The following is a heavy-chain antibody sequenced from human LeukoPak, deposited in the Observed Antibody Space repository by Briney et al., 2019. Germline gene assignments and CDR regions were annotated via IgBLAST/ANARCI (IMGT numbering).Heavy chain of an antibody. V-gene: IGHV3-30*04. Sequence: GGSLRLSCAASGFTFSSYAMHWVRQAPGKGLEWVAVISYDGSNKYYADSVKGRFTISRDNSKNTLYLQMNSLRAEDTAVYYCARDHQWLVQEGLGGAFDIWGQGTMVTVSS. CDR1: GFTFSSYA. CDR3: ARDHQWLVQEGLGGAFDI. CDR2: ISYDGSNK. J-gene: IGHJ3*02. D-gene: IGHD6-19*01.